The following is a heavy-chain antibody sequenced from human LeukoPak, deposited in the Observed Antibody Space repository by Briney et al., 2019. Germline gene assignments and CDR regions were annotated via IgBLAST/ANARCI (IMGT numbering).Heavy chain of an antibody. D-gene: IGHD1-26*01. Sequence: GGSLRLSCAASGFTFSSYAMSWVRQAPGKGLEWFSAISGSGGSTYSADSVKGRFTISRDNSKNTLYLQMNSPRAEDTAVYYCAKDRRIVGATYFDYWGQGTLVTVSS. CDR1: GFTFSSYA. V-gene: IGHV3-23*01. J-gene: IGHJ4*02. CDR2: ISGSGGST. CDR3: AKDRRIVGATYFDY.